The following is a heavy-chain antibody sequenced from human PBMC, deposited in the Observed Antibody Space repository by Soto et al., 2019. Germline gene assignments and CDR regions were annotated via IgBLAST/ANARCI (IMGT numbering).Heavy chain of an antibody. CDR3: AREERLGYYDSSGYFGY. CDR1: GGTFSSYA. J-gene: IGHJ4*02. V-gene: IGHV1-69*13. CDR2: IIPIFGTA. D-gene: IGHD3-22*01. Sequence: ASVKVSCKASGGTFSSYAISWVRQAPGQGLEWMGGIIPIFGTANYAQKFQGRVTITADESTSTAYMELGSLRSEDTAVYYCAREERLGYYDSSGYFGYWGQGTLVTVSS.